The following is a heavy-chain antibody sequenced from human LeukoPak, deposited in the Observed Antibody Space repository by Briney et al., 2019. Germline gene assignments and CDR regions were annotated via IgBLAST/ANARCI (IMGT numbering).Heavy chain of an antibody. D-gene: IGHD6-13*01. CDR2: IRQDGGEK. CDR3: ARDGTAAGLYFDL. V-gene: IGHV3-7*01. CDR1: GFTFSSYW. Sequence: GGSLRLSCAVSGFTFSSYWMNWVRQAPGKGLEWVASIRQDGGEKSYVDSVKGRFTISRDNTKNSLYLQMSSLRAEDTAVYYCARDGTAAGLYFDLWGQGTLVSVSS. J-gene: IGHJ4*01.